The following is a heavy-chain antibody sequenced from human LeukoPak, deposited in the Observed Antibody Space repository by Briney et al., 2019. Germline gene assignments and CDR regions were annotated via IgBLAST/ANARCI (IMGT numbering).Heavy chain of an antibody. Sequence: ASVKVSCKASGYSFTSYWISWVRQMPGKGLEWMGRIDPSDSYTNYSPSFQGHVTISADKSISTAYLQWSSLKASDTAMYYCASSYYYDSSGYSRWGQGTLVTVSS. J-gene: IGHJ4*02. CDR3: ASSYYYDSSGYSR. V-gene: IGHV5-10-1*01. D-gene: IGHD3-22*01. CDR1: GYSFTSYW. CDR2: IDPSDSYT.